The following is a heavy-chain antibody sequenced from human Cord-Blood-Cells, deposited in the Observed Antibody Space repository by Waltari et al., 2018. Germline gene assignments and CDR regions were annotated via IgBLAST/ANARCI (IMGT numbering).Heavy chain of an antibody. V-gene: IGHV4-39*01. Sequence: QLQLQESGPGLVKPSETLSLTCTVSGGSISSSSYYWGWIREPPGKGLEWIGSIYYSGSTHYNPSLKSRVTISVDTSKNQFSLKLSSVTAADTAVYYCARHEREGQLVNFDYWGQGTLVTVSS. CDR1: GGSISSSSYY. CDR2: IYYSGST. J-gene: IGHJ4*02. CDR3: ARHEREGQLVNFDY. D-gene: IGHD6-6*01.